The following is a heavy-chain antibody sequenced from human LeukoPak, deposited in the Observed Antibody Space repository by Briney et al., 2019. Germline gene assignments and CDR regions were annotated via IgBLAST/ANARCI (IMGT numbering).Heavy chain of an antibody. CDR1: GFTFSTYW. CDR2: IDSAGSST. J-gene: IGHJ4*02. D-gene: IGHD6-19*01. Sequence: PGGSLRLSCAASGFTFSTYWMHWVRQPPGKGLVWVSRIDSAGSSTTYADSVKGRFTISRDNAKNSLYLQMNSLRAEDTAIYYCAREDSSGLDYWGQGTLVTVSS. V-gene: IGHV3-74*01. CDR3: AREDSSGLDY.